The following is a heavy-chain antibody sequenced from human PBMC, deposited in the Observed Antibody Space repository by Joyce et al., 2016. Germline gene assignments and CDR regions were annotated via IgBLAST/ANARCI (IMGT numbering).Heavy chain of an antibody. CDR2: ISSSCNIK. V-gene: IGHV3-48*04. CDR1: GFTFHKYG. D-gene: IGHD6-19*01. Sequence: EVQLVLSGGGLVHPGGSLRFSCAASGFTFHKYGMNWTRQAPGKGLEWVSYISSSCNIKQYIDSVNGRFTVSRDSSKNSVYLQLNSLGVEDTAIYYCARDGHSSGVDYWGQGALVTVSS. CDR3: ARDGHSSGVDY. J-gene: IGHJ4*02.